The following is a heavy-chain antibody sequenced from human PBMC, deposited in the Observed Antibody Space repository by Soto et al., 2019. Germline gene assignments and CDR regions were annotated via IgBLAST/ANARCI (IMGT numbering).Heavy chain of an antibody. CDR2: IFYSGST. CDR3: ARVGSSGWSPDY. CDR1: GGSISGHY. V-gene: IGHV4-59*11. J-gene: IGHJ4*02. Sequence: SEPCLTCTVSGGSISGHYWIWIRQPPGEGMEWIGYIFYSGSTTYNNNPSLKSRVSISVDTSKNQFYLRLSSVTAADTAVYYCARVGSSGWSPDYWGQGSLVTVSS. D-gene: IGHD6-19*01.